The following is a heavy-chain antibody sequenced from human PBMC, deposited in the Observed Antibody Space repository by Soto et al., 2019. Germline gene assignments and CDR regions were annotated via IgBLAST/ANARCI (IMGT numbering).Heavy chain of an antibody. V-gene: IGHV1-69*13. D-gene: IGHD2-2*01. CDR2: IIPIFGTA. CDR1: GGTFSSYA. J-gene: IGHJ6*02. Sequence: GASVKVSCKASGGTFSSYAISWVRQAPGQGLEWMGGIIPIFGTANYAQKFQGRVTITADESTSTAYMELSSLRSEDTAVYYCARHYTYCSSTSCYRSYYYYGMDVWGQGTTVTVSS. CDR3: ARHYTYCSSTSCYRSYYYYGMDV.